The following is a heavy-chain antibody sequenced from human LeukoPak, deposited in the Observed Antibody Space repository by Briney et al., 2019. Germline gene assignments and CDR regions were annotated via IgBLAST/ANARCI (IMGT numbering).Heavy chain of an antibody. V-gene: IGHV3-7*05. CDR3: ARDESYSSDY. CDR2: IKHDGSVK. J-gene: IGHJ4*02. D-gene: IGHD6-13*01. CDR1: GFTFSRYW. Sequence: GGSLRLSCAVSGFTFSRYWMSWVRLAPGKGLEWVANIKHDGSVKYYVDSVKGRFTISRDNAKNSLYLQMNSLRAEDTAVYFCARDESYSSDYWGQGTLVTVSS.